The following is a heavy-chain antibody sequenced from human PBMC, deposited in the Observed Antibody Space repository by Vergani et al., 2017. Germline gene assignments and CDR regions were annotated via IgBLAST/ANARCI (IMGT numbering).Heavy chain of an antibody. J-gene: IGHJ4*02. CDR3: AKDPLAVGYFDY. CDR1: GFTFSSYG. Sequence: QVQLVESGGGVVQPGGSLRLSCAASGFTFSSYGMHWVRQAPGKGLEWVAFIRYDGSNKYYADSVKGRFTISRDNSKNTLYLQMNSLRAEDTAVYYCAKDPLAVGYFDYWGQGTLVTVSS. V-gene: IGHV3-30*02. D-gene: IGHD6-19*01. CDR2: IRYDGSNK.